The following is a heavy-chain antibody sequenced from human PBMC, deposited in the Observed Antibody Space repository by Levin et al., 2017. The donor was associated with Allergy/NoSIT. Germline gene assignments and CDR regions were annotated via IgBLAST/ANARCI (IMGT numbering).Heavy chain of an antibody. V-gene: IGHV4-39*01. CDR2: IHYTGTT. Sequence: PSETLSLTCTVSGGSISSSNAFHWGWIRQPPGKGLEWIGNIHYTGTTYYNPSLQSRVTMSVDTAKNQFSLSLSSVTAAETGVYHCARLPTGWPNWFDPWGQGTPVTVSP. CDR1: GGSISSSNAFH. CDR3: ARLPTGWPNWFDP. J-gene: IGHJ5*01.